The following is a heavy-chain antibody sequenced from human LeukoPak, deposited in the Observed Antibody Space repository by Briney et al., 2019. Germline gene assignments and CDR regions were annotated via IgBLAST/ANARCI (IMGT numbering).Heavy chain of an antibody. J-gene: IGHJ6*02. CDR1: GGSISSYY. CDR3: ARLLALPYGMDV. CDR2: IYYSGST. D-gene: IGHD2-15*01. Sequence: SETLSLTCTISGGSISSYYWSWIRQPPGKGLEWIGYIYYSGSTNYNPSLKSRVTISVDTSKNQFSLKLSSVTAADTAVYYCARLLALPYGMDVWGQGTTVTVSS. V-gene: IGHV4-59*08.